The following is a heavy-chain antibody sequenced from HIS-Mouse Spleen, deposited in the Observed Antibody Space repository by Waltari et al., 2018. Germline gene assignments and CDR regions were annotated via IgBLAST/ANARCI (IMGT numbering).Heavy chain of an antibody. CDR2: IYYSGST. V-gene: IGHV4-39*07. CDR1: GGSISSSRYY. Sequence: QLQLQESGPGLVKPSETMSLTCTVSGGSISSSRYYWGWLRHPPGKGLEWSGSIYYSGSTYYNPSLKSRVTISVDTSKNQFSLKLSSVTAADTAVYYCAREIPYSSSWYDWYFDLWGRGTLVTVSS. D-gene: IGHD6-13*01. J-gene: IGHJ2*01. CDR3: AREIPYSSSWYDWYFDL.